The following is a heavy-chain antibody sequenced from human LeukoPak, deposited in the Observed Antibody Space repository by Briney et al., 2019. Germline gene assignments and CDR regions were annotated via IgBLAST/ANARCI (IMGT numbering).Heavy chain of an antibody. CDR2: IYHSGST. D-gene: IGHD3-22*01. J-gene: IGHJ3*02. V-gene: IGHV4-61*01. CDR1: GGSVSSGSYY. Sequence: PSETLSLTCTVSGGSVSSGSYYWSWIRQPPGKGLEWIGYIYHSGSTNYNPSLKSRVTISVDTSKNQFSLKLSSVTAADTAVYYCANYYYDSSGYRRFDIWGQGTMVTVSS. CDR3: ANYYYDSSGYRRFDI.